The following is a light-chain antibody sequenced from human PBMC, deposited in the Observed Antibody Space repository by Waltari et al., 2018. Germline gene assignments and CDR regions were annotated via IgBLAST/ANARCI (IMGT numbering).Light chain of an antibody. CDR1: QSVSSN. V-gene: IGKV3-15*01. J-gene: IGKJ1*01. Sequence: EIVMTQSPATLSVSPGERATLPCRSSQSVSSNLAWYHQKPGQAPRLLIYGASTRATVIPARFSGSGSGTEFTLTISSLQSEDFAVYYCQQYNNWPLSWTFGQGTKVEIK. CDR3: QQYNNWPLSWT. CDR2: GAS.